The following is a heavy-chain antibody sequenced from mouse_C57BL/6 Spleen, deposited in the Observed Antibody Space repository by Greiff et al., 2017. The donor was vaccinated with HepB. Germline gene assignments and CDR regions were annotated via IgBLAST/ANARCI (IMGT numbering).Heavy chain of an antibody. CDR3: ARDGDYPYYAMDY. Sequence: QVQLQQPGAELVKPGASVKLSCKASGYTFTSYWMHWVKQRPGQGLEWIGMIHPNSGSTNYNEKFKSKATLTVDKSSSTAYMQLSSLTSEDSAVYYCARDGDYPYYAMDYWGQGTSVTVSS. V-gene: IGHV1-64*01. D-gene: IGHD2-4*01. J-gene: IGHJ4*01. CDR2: IHPNSGST. CDR1: GYTFTSYW.